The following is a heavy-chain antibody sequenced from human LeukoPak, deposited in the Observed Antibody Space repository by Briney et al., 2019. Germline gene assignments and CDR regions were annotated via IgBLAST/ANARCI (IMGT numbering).Heavy chain of an antibody. Sequence: PSETLSLTWTVSGVSTTNGIYYWAWIRQPPGKGLEWIGSVHNVGSTYYNLSLRSRVTMSIDTSKNQFSLRLNSVTAADTAVYYCARHAEYNSGWHFYLDHWGQGILVTVSS. CDR1: GVSTTNGIYY. D-gene: IGHD6-19*01. J-gene: IGHJ4*02. V-gene: IGHV4-39*01. CDR3: ARHAEYNSGWHFYLDH. CDR2: VHNVGST.